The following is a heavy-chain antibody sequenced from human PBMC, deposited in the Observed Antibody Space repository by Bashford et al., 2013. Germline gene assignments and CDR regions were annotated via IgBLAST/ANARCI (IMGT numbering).Heavy chain of an antibody. Sequence: SVKVSCKASGGTLSSHTIAWVRQAPGQGLEWLGGIIPLFGTTNYAQKFHDRVTITADESTSTAYMELTSLRSEDSAVYYCAFLSDYSTGTNFWGQGTLVTVSS. CDR2: IIPLFGTT. J-gene: IGHJ4*02. CDR3: AFLSDYSTGTNF. V-gene: IGHV1-69*13. CDR1: GGTLSSHT. D-gene: IGHD6-19*01.